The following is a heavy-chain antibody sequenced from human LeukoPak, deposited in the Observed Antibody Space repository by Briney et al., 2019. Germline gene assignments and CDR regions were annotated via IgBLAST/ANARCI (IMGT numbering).Heavy chain of an antibody. CDR1: GFVFSASY. Sequence: GGSLRLSCAASGFVFSASYMSWVRKAPGKGLEWVATIKPDGSEKYHVDSVSGRFTISRDNTNDALFLQMNSLRVDDTAVYYCVRGGTYWTVSWGQGTLVNVS. J-gene: IGHJ5*01. V-gene: IGHV3-7*04. CDR3: VRGGTYWTVS. CDR2: IKPDGSEK.